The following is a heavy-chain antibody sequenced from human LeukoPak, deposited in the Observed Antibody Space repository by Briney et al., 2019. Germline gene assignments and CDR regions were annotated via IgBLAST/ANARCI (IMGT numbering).Heavy chain of an antibody. V-gene: IGHV4-38-2*02. D-gene: IGHD3-9*01. CDR3: ARDAPKDVLRYFGWLLSNWFDP. CDR1: GYSISSGYY. J-gene: IGHJ5*02. CDR2: IYHSGST. Sequence: PSETLSLNCAVSGYSISSGYYWGWIRQPPGKGLEWIGSIYHSGSTYYNPSLKSRVTISVDTSKNQFSLKLSSVTAADTAVYYCARDAPKDVLRYFGWLLSNWFDPWGQGTLVTVSS.